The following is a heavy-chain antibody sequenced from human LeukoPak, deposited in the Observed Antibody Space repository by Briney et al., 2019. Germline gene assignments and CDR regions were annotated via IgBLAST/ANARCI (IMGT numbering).Heavy chain of an antibody. Sequence: AETLSLTCTVSGGSISGHYWSWIRQPPAKGLEWIGYIYYSGSTYYNPSLKSRVTISVDTSKNQFSLKLTSVTAADTAVYYCARDNYDSSGYPEYFQHWGQGTLVTVSS. CDR3: ARDNYDSSGYPEYFQH. CDR2: IYYSGST. CDR1: GGSISGHY. J-gene: IGHJ1*01. D-gene: IGHD3-22*01. V-gene: IGHV4-59*11.